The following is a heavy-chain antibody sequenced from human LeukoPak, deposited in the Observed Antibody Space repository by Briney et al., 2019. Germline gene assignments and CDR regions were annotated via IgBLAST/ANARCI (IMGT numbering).Heavy chain of an antibody. V-gene: IGHV6-1*01. Sequence: SQTLSLTSAISADSVSSNSATWHWIRQSPSRGKEWLARTYFRSKWIYDYAPSLKSRLTISPDASKNQFALQLNSVTPEDTAVYFCARAGRGYYDYWGQGTLATVSS. CDR1: ADSVSSNSAT. CDR2: TYFRSKWIY. D-gene: IGHD3-22*01. CDR3: ARAGRGYYDY. J-gene: IGHJ4*02.